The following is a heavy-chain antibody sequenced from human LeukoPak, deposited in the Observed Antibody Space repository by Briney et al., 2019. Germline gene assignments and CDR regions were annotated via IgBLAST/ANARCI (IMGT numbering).Heavy chain of an antibody. CDR1: GFTVSSNY. D-gene: IGHD3-9*01. CDR2: ISDSGGST. V-gene: IGHV3-23*01. CDR3: AKVSESNYDFLTGYYTPYYFDY. J-gene: IGHJ4*02. Sequence: GGSLRLSCAASGFTVSSNYMSWVRQGPGKGLEWVSGISDSGGSTYYADSVKGRFTISRDNSKNMLYLQMNSLRAEDTAVYYCAKVSESNYDFLTGYYTPYYFDYWGQGTLVTVSS.